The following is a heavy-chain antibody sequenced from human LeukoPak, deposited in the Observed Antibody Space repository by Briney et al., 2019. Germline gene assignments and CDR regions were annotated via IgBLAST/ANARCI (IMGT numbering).Heavy chain of an antibody. V-gene: IGHV3-23*01. Sequence: GGSLRLSCAASGFTFSSYAMSWVHQAPGKGLEWVSAISGSGGSTYYADSVKGRFTISRDNSKNTLYLQMNSLRAEDTAVYYCAKDGLRFLEWLAPYYYYYMDVWGKGTTVTVSS. CDR2: ISGSGGST. CDR3: AKDGLRFLEWLAPYYYYYMDV. CDR1: GFTFSSYA. J-gene: IGHJ6*03. D-gene: IGHD3-3*01.